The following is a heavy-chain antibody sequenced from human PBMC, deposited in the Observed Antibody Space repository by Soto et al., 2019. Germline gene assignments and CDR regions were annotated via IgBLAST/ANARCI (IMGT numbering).Heavy chain of an antibody. V-gene: IGHV4-30-4*01. CDR1: GGSISTDDHY. J-gene: IGHJ4*02. CDR2: IYYTGST. Sequence: QVQLQESGPGLVKPSQTLSLTCTVSGGSISTDDHYWSWIRQPPGKGLEWIGYIYYTGSTHYNPSLKSRLSTSLDTSKNQFSLQLTSVTAADTAVDYCASLRCRWNSDYWGKGTLVTVSS. CDR3: ASLRCRWNSDY. D-gene: IGHD1-1*01.